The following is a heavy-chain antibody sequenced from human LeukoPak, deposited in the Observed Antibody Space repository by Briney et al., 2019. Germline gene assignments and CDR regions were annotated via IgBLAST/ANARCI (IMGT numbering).Heavy chain of an antibody. J-gene: IGHJ5*02. CDR3: ARIFGVVTLNWFDP. CDR1: GGSISSSSYY. Sequence: PSETLSLTCTVSGGSISSSSYYWGWNRQPPGKGLEWIGSIYYSGSTYYNPSLKSRVTISVDTSKNQFSLKLSSVTAADTAVYYCARIFGVVTLNWFDPWGQGTLVTVSS. D-gene: IGHD3-3*01. V-gene: IGHV4-39*01. CDR2: IYYSGST.